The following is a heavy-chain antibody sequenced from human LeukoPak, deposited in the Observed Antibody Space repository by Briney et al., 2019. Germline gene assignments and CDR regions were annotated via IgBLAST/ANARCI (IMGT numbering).Heavy chain of an antibody. D-gene: IGHD1-26*01. CDR3: AKSGGYGLIDC. CDR1: GVSISGSGHY. J-gene: IGHJ4*02. CDR2: IYHSGST. Sequence: SETLSLTCAVSGVSISGSGHYWGWIRQPPGKGLEWIGNIYHSGSTYYDASLQSRVTISIDTSRNQFSLRLNSVTAADTAMYYCAKSGGYGLIDCWGQGTLVTVSS. V-gene: IGHV4-39*01.